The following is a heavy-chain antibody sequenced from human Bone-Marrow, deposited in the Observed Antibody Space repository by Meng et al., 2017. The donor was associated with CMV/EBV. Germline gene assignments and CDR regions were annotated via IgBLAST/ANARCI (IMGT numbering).Heavy chain of an antibody. V-gene: IGHV1-18*01. D-gene: IGHD1-7*01. CDR3: ARGRGTGTFYFDY. CDR2: ISVYHNKA. CDR1: GYSFINNG. Sequence: ASVKVSCKASGYSFINNGISWVRQAPGQGLEWMGWISVYHNKANYAQEFQGRVILTTDTSTSTAYMELRSLTSDDTAVYYCARGRGTGTFYFDYWGQGTLVTVSS. J-gene: IGHJ4*02.